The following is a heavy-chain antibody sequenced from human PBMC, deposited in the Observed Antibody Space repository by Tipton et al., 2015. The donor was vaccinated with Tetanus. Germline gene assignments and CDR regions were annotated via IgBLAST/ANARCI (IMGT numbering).Heavy chain of an antibody. Sequence: QSGAEVKKPGESLKISCKVSGHNSRSYWISWVRQMPGKGLEWMGIIYPGDSDATYSPSFQGHVTMSADKSMNTAYLQWSSLKASDTAMYYCARLHLRTFASSSGYWGQGSLVTVSS. CDR1: GHNSRSYW. CDR3: ARLHLRTFASSSGY. V-gene: IGHV5-51*01. CDR2: IYPGDSDA. D-gene: IGHD6-6*01. J-gene: IGHJ4*02.